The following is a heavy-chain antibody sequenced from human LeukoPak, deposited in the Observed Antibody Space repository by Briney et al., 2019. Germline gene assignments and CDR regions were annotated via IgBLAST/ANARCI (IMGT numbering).Heavy chain of an antibody. CDR2: IYPRDSDT. CDR1: GYSFSSYW. V-gene: IGHV5-51*01. Sequence: HGESLKISCKGSGYSFSSYWIGWVRQMPGKGLEWMGIIYPRDSDTRYSPSFRGQVTISVDKSINSAYLQWSSLKASDTAIYHCARRRDGTGSPLEYWGQGTLVTVSS. D-gene: IGHD2-8*02. CDR3: ARRRDGTGSPLEY. J-gene: IGHJ4*02.